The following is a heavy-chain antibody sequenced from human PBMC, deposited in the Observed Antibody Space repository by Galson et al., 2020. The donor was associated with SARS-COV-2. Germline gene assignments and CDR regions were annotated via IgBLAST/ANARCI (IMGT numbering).Heavy chain of an antibody. J-gene: IGHJ4*02. Sequence: SLKISCAASGFTFDDYAMPWVRQAPGKGLEWVSGISWNSGSIVYADSVKGRFTISRDNAKNSLYLQMNSLRAEDTALYYCAKEALAELTDYWGQGTLVTVSS. CDR1: GFTFDDYA. D-gene: IGHD3-9*01. CDR2: ISWNSGSI. V-gene: IGHV3-9*01. CDR3: AKEALAELTDY.